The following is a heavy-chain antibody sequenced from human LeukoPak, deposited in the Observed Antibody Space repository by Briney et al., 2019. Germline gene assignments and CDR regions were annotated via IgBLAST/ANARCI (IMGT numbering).Heavy chain of an antibody. CDR3: ANEVRPNDY. D-gene: IGHD1-1*01. J-gene: IGHJ4*02. V-gene: IGHV3-23*01. CDR2: IDISGGST. CDR1: GFSFSSHA. Sequence: GGSLRLSCAASGFSFSSHAMCWVRQAPGKGLEWVSSIDISGGSTYYADSVQGRYTISRDNSKNTLYLQMNSLRAEDTALYYCANEVRPNDYWGQGTLVTVSS.